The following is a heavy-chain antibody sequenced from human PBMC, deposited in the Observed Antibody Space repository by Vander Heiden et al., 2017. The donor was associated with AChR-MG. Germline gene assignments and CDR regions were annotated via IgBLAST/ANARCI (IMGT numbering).Heavy chain of an antibody. J-gene: IGHJ6*02. Sequence: EAQLVESGGGLVQPGGSLRLLGAASGLTCSSYDMHWVRQATGKGLEWVSAIGTAGDTYYPGSVKGRFTISRENAKNSLYLQMNSLRAGDTSVYYCARGQITMVRGVIYYYYGMDVWGQGTTVTVSS. CDR3: ARGQITMVRGVIYYYYGMDV. CDR1: GLTCSSYD. CDR2: IGTAGDT. D-gene: IGHD3-10*01. V-gene: IGHV3-13*01.